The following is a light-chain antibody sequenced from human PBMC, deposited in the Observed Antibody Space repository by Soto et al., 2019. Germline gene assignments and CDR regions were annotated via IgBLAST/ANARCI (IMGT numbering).Light chain of an antibody. J-gene: IGLJ3*02. CDR1: SSNIGSNT. V-gene: IGLV1-44*01. Sequence: QLVLTQPPSASGTPGQRVTISCSGSSSNIGSNTVSWYQQLPGTAPKLLIYSNNQRPSGVPDRFSGSKSGTSASLAISGLQSEDEADYYCAAWDDNLNGPVFGGGTKLTVL. CDR3: AAWDDNLNGPV. CDR2: SNN.